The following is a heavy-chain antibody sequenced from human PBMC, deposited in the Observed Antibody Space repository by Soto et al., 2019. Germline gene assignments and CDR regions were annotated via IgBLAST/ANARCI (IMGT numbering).Heavy chain of an antibody. V-gene: IGHV4-59*01. CDR1: GGSISSYY. CDR3: ARLAMAGGIALDY. Sequence: QVQLQESGPGLVKPSETLSLTCSVSGGSISSYYWSWIRQPPGKQLEWIGYIYDSGSTNYNPSLKSRVTRSVDTSKNQFSLKMTSVTAADTAVYYCARLAMAGGIALDYWGRGTLVTVSS. J-gene: IGHJ4*02. CDR2: IYDSGST. D-gene: IGHD2-21*01.